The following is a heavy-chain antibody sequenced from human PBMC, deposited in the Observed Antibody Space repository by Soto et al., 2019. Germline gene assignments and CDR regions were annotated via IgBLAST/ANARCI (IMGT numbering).Heavy chain of an antibody. V-gene: IGHV3-23*01. Sequence: PGGSLRLSCAASGFTFRSYAMSWVRQAPGKGLEWVSGISGSGISTHYADSVKGRFTVSRDNSKNTLYLQMDFLAAEDTAVYYCARDRRWDYDSSGYYFDYWGQGTLVTVSS. D-gene: IGHD3-22*01. CDR2: ISGSGIST. CDR1: GFTFRSYA. J-gene: IGHJ4*02. CDR3: ARDRRWDYDSSGYYFDY.